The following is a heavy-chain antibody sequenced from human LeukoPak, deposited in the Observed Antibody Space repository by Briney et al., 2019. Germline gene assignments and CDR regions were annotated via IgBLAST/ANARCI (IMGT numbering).Heavy chain of an antibody. CDR1: GGSISSYY. CDR2: IYYSGST. V-gene: IGHV4-59*01. CDR3: ASAPYYDFWSGYYTNWYFDL. J-gene: IGHJ2*01. D-gene: IGHD3-3*01. Sequence: SETLSLTCTVSGGSISSYYWSWIRQPPGKGLEWIGYIYYSGSTNYNPSLKSRVTISVDPSKNQFSLKLSSVTAADTAVYYCASAPYYDFWSGYYTNWYFDLWGRGTLVTVSS.